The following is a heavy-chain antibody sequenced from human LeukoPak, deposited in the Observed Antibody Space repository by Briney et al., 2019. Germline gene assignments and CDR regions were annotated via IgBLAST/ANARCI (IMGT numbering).Heavy chain of an antibody. CDR2: ISYDGSNK. CDR3: ANADIVVVPAAMGSDY. Sequence: GGSLRLSCAASGFTFSSYGMHWVRQAPGKGLEWVAVISYDGSNKYYADSVKGRFTISRDNSKNTLYLQMNSLRAEDTAVYYCANADIVVVPAAMGSDYWGQGTLVTVSS. CDR1: GFTFSSYG. J-gene: IGHJ4*02. D-gene: IGHD2-2*01. V-gene: IGHV3-30*18.